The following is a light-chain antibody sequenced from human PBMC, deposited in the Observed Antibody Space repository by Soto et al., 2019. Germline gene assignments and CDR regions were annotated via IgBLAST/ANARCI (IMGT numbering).Light chain of an antibody. J-gene: IGKJ3*01. CDR1: RSIATY. Sequence: DIQMTQSPSSVSASVGDRVTITCRASRSIATYLNWYQQSPGKATKVLIYAASTMPSGVPSRFSGSGGGTEFTLTNTSLQPEDSAAFYGQQSYSGQRTVGPGTMVDSK. CDR2: AAS. CDR3: QQSYSGQRT. V-gene: IGKV1-39*01.